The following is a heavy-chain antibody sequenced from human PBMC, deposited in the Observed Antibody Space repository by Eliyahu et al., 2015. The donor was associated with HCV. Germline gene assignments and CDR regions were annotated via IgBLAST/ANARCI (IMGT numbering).Heavy chain of an antibody. CDR2: INHRGST. D-gene: IGHD1-1*01. V-gene: IGHV4-34*01. CDR1: GGSLSGYY. Sequence: QVQLQQWGAGLLKPSETLSRTCAVYGGSLSGYYWTWIRQPPGKGLEHIGEINHRGSTNYNPSLKSRVTISIDTSRNQFSLRLSSVTAADTAVYYCARGVRGGNRVGNPRNNWRDLWFDPWGQGTLVTVSS. J-gene: IGHJ5*02. CDR3: ARGVRGGNRVGNPRNNWRDLWFDP.